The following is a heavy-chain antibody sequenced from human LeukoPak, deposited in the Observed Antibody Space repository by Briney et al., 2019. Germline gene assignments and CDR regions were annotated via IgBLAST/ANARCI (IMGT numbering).Heavy chain of an antibody. CDR3: ARDSDYYYDSSAWGFDY. CDR1: GHTFTNFY. V-gene: IGHV1-46*01. Sequence: ASVKVSCKAPGHTFTNFYMHWVRQAPGQGLEWMAIINPSGSSTNYAQKLQGRVTMTTDTSTSTAYMELRSLRSDDTAVYYCARDSDYYYDSSAWGFDYWGQGTLVTVSS. J-gene: IGHJ4*02. CDR2: INPSGSST. D-gene: IGHD3-22*01.